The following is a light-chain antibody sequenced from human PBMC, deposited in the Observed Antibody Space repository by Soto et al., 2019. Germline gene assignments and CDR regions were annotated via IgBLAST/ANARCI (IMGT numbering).Light chain of an antibody. J-gene: IGKJ5*01. V-gene: IGKV3-11*01. CDR1: QSVSSY. Sequence: EIVLTQSPATLSLSPGERTTLSCRASQSVSSYLAWYQQKPGQAPRLLIYDASNRATGIRARFSGSWSGTDFTLTLSSLEPEDFAVYYCQQRSKWPPITFGQGKRLEIK. CDR2: DAS. CDR3: QQRSKWPPIT.